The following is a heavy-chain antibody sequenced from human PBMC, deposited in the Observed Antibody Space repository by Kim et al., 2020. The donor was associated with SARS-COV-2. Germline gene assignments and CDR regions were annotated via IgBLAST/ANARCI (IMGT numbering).Heavy chain of an antibody. CDR2: ISYDGSNK. V-gene: IGHV3-30*18. Sequence: GGSLRLSCAASGFTFSSYGMHWVRQAPGKGLEWVAVISYDGSNKYYADSVKGRFTISRDNSKNTLYLQMNSLRAEDTAVYYCAKSFSPSGSVWFGELLKGYYGMDVWGQGTTVTVSS. J-gene: IGHJ6*02. CDR3: AKSFSPSGSVWFGELLKGYYGMDV. D-gene: IGHD3-10*01. CDR1: GFTFSSYG.